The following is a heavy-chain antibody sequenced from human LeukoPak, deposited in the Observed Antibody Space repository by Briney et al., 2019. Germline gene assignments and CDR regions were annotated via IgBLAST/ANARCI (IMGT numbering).Heavy chain of an antibody. Sequence: DPSETLSLTCAVYGGSFSGYYWSWVRQPPGKGLEWIGEINHSGSTNYNPSLKSRVTISVDTSKNQFSLKLSSVTAADTAVYYCARVSTVPAASYPFDYWGQGTLVTVSS. CDR1: GGSFSGYY. CDR2: INHSGST. CDR3: ARVSTVPAASYPFDY. D-gene: IGHD2-2*01. J-gene: IGHJ4*02. V-gene: IGHV4-34*09.